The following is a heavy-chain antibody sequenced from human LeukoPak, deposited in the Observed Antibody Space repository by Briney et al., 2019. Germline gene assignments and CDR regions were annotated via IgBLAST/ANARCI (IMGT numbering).Heavy chain of an antibody. CDR2: LHTSGST. D-gene: IGHD2-2*01. CDR3: ARGVVAAGHFDY. J-gene: IGHJ4*02. V-gene: IGHV4-61*02. Sequence: SETLSLTCTVSGGSISSSSYYWSWIRQPAGKGLEWIGRLHTSGSTNYNPSLKSRVTISADTSKNQVSLKLSSVTAADTAVYYCARGVVAAGHFDYWGQGTLVTVSS. CDR1: GGSISSSSYY.